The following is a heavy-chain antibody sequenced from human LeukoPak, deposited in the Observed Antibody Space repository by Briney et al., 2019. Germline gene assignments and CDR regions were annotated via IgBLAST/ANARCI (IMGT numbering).Heavy chain of an antibody. CDR2: ISYDGSNK. J-gene: IGHJ4*02. V-gene: IGHV3-30*18. CDR1: GVTFSSYG. Sequence: GGSLRLSCAASGVTFSSYGMHWVRQAPGEGLEWVAVISYDGSNKYYADSVKGRFTISRDNSKNTLYLQMNSLRAEDTAVYYCAKAHGEYYFDYWGQGTLVTVSS. CDR3: AKAHGEYYFDY.